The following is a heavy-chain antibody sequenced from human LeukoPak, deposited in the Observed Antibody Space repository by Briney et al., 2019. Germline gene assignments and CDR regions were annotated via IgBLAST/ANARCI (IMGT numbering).Heavy chain of an antibody. D-gene: IGHD6-13*01. CDR2: ISSSGSTI. J-gene: IGHJ3*02. V-gene: IGHV3-11*04. Sequence: PGGSLRLSCAASGFTFSDYYMSWIRQAPGKGLEWVSYISSSGSTIYYADSVKGRFTISRDNAKNSLYLQMNSLRAEDTAVYYCARDRSRGAFAAAGLLDAFDIWGQGTMVTVSS. CDR1: GFTFSDYY. CDR3: ARDRSRGAFAAAGLLDAFDI.